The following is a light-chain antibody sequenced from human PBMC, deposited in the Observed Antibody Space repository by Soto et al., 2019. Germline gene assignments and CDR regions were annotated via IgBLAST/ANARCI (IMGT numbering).Light chain of an antibody. CDR2: TND. CDR3: AAWDDSLRGWV. CDR1: SSNIGSNY. J-gene: IGLJ3*02. V-gene: IGLV1-47*02. Sequence: QSVLTQPPSAYGTPGQRVTISCSGSSSNIGSNYVYWYQQLPGTAPKLLIYTNDQRPSGVPDRFSGSKSGTSASLAISGLRSEDEADYYCAAWDDSLRGWVFGGGTKVTVL.